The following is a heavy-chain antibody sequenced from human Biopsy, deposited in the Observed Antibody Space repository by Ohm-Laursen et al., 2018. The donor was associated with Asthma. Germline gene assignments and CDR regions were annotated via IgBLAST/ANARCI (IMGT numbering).Heavy chain of an antibody. CDR1: GFTFDNYT. V-gene: IGHV3-30*04. Sequence: SLRLSCSAPGFTFDNYTMHWVRQAPGKGLEWVTIISYDGRNTYYADSVEGRFTISRDNSRNTLFPQMSGLRPEDTAVYYCARGGLHYYEYYGMDVWGQGTTVTVSS. CDR2: ISYDGRNT. D-gene: IGHD2-21*02. J-gene: IGHJ6*02. CDR3: ARGGLHYYEYYGMDV.